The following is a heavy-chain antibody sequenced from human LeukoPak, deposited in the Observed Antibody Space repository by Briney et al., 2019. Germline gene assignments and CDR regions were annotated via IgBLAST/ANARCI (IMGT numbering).Heavy chain of an antibody. V-gene: IGHV1-24*01. CDR2: FDPEDGET. D-gene: IGHD3-22*01. CDR1: GYTLTELS. J-gene: IGHJ4*02. CDR3: ARSSGIWGEFDY. Sequence: ASVKVSCKVSGYTLTELSMHWVRQAPGKGLEWMGGFDPEDGETIYAQKFQGRVTMTEDTSTDTAYMELSSLRSEDTAVYYCARSSGIWGEFDYWGQRTLVTVSS.